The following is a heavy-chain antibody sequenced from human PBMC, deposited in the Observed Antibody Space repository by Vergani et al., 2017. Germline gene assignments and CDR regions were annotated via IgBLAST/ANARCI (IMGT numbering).Heavy chain of an antibody. V-gene: IGHV3-7*01. CDR1: GFTFNSYG. CDR3: ARVAWYYGAGRPYGMDI. J-gene: IGHJ6*02. D-gene: IGHD3-10*01. CDR2: IKQDGSED. Sequence: VQLVESGGGVVQPGRSLRLSCAASGFTFNSYGFHWVRQTAEKGLEWVANIKQDGSEDYYVDSVKGRFTITRDNAKKFIYLQMNSLRADDTAVYYCARVAWYYGAGRPYGMDIWGQGTTVSVSS.